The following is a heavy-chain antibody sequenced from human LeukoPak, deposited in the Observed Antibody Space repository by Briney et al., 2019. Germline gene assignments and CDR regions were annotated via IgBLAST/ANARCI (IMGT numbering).Heavy chain of an antibody. J-gene: IGHJ4*01. V-gene: IGHV3-53*01. CDR1: GFTVSSNS. CDR2: IYSGGST. Sequence: GGSLRLSCAASGFTVSSNSMSWVRQAPGKGLEWVSVIYSGGSTYYADSVKGRFTISRDNSKNTVDLQMNSLRAEDTAVYYCARGFGYCSGGSCYSDYYFDYWGQEPWSPSPQ. D-gene: IGHD2-15*01. CDR3: ARGFGYCSGGSCYSDYYFDY.